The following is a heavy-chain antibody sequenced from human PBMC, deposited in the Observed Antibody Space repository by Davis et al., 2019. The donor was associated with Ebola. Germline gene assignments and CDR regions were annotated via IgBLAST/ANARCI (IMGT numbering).Heavy chain of an antibody. CDR3: ARGPTYYYGMDV. CDR1: GGSFSGYY. V-gene: IGHV4-34*01. CDR2: INHSGST. Sequence: SETLSLTCAVYGGSFSGYYWSWIRQPPGKGLEWIGEINHSGSTNYNPSLKSRVTISVSTSTHQFSLKLSSVTAADTAVYYCARGPTYYYGMDVWGQGTTVTVSS. J-gene: IGHJ6*02.